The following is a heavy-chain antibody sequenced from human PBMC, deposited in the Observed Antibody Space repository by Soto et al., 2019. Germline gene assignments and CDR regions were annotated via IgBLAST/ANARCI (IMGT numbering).Heavy chain of an antibody. J-gene: IGHJ4*02. CDR1: GFPFSSIG. V-gene: IGHV3-23*01. Sequence: EVRLLESGGGLVQPGGSLRLSCAASGFPFSSIGMSWVRQSPGKGLEWVSAIGGNGFSTYYADSVKGRFTISSDNSKNTLYLQVNSLRAEDTALYYCAKDLLVRGVIKPLDYWGQRTLGTVS. CDR2: IGGNGFST. CDR3: AKDLLVRGVIKPLDY. D-gene: IGHD3-10*01.